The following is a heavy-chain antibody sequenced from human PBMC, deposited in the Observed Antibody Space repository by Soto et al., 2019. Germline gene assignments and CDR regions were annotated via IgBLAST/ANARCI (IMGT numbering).Heavy chain of an antibody. V-gene: IGHV4-4*02. Sequence: SETLSLTCAVSGVSLTSGNWWTWVRQSPQRGLEYIGEIFHDGTANYYPSFERRVAMSVGTSRNQFSLKLTSVTAADTAVYFCARLVYDTRLNYMYFDFWGPGTLVTVSS. D-gene: IGHD3-10*01. CDR1: GVSLTSGNW. CDR3: ARLVYDTRLNYMYFDF. CDR2: IFHDGTA. J-gene: IGHJ4*02.